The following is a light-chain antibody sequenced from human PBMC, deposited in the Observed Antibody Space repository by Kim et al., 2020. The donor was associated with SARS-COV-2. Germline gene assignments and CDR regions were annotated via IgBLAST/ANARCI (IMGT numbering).Light chain of an antibody. V-gene: IGLV1-44*01. J-gene: IGLJ2*01. CDR2: SDD. CDR3: AAWDDSLNGVI. CDR1: RSNIGSNA. Sequence: GQSVTIYCSGSRSNIGSNAVNWYQQLPGTAPKLLIYSDDHRPSGVPDRFSGSKSGTSASLAISGLQSEDEADYYCAAWDDSLNGVIFGGGTQLTVL.